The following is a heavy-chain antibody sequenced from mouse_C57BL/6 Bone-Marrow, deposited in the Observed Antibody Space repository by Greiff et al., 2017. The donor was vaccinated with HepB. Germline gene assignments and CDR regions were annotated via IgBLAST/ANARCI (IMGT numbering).Heavy chain of an antibody. CDR2: ISSGGSYT. CDR3: ARHYYYAMDY. J-gene: IGHJ4*01. V-gene: IGHV5-6*01. Sequence: EVQGVESGGDLVKPGGSLKLSCAASGFTFSSYGMSWVRQTPDKRLEWVATISSGGSYTYYPDSVKGRFTISRDNAKNTLYLQMSSLKSEDTAMYYCARHYYYAMDYWGQGTSVTVSS. CDR1: GFTFSSYG.